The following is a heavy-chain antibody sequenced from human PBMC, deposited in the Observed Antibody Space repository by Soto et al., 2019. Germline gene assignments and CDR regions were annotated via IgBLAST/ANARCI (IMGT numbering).Heavy chain of an antibody. CDR2: INHSGST. D-gene: IGHD3-16*01. CDR3: ARGMGAENTFYYYFSMDV. J-gene: IGHJ6*02. Sequence: SDPLSLTFAGYGGFFSAYQWSWIREALGKGLEGIGEINHSGSTKYNPSLKSRVTISVDTSKNQFSLKLSSVTAADTAVYYCARGMGAENTFYYYFSMDVSGQGPTVTVSS. CDR1: GGFFSAYQ. V-gene: IGHV4-34*01.